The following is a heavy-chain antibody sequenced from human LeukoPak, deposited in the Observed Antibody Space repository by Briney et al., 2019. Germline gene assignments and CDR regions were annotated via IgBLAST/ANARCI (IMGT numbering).Heavy chain of an antibody. J-gene: IGHJ5*02. Sequence: ASVKVSCKASGYTFTSYDINWVRQATGQGLEWMGWMNPNSGNTGYAQKFQGRVTITRNTSISTAYMELSSLRSEDTAVYYCARAPGITMVRGVIFVDNWFDPWGQGTLVTVSS. CDR1: GYTFTSYD. CDR3: ARAPGITMVRGVIFVDNWFDP. CDR2: MNPNSGNT. D-gene: IGHD3-10*01. V-gene: IGHV1-8*03.